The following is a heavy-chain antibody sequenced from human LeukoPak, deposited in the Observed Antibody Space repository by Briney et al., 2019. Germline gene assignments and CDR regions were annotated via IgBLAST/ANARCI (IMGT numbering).Heavy chain of an antibody. CDR1: GFTFSSYA. V-gene: IGHV3-23*01. J-gene: IGHJ4*02. CDR2: ITSGGTT. Sequence: GGSLRPSCAASGFTFSSYAMNWVRQAPGKGLEWVSGITSGGTTYYADSVKGRFTISRDNSKNTLYLQMNSLRAEDTAVYYCAKGAVAGTIYCYFDYWGQGTLVTVSS. D-gene: IGHD6-19*01. CDR3: AKGAVAGTIYCYFDY.